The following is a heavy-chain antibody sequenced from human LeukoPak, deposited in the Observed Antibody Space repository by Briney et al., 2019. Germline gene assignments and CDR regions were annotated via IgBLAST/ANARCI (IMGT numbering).Heavy chain of an antibody. D-gene: IGHD2-15*01. CDR2: ISSSSSYK. V-gene: IGHV3-21*01. J-gene: IGHJ4*01. Sequence: PGGSLRLSCAASGFTFSDYSFNWVRQAPGKGLEWVSSISSSSSYKYYTDSLKGRFTISRDNAKNSLYLQENSLSAENKAVYCCARINDIDNSYHLDFWGHGTLATVSS. CDR1: GFTFSDYS. CDR3: ARINDIDNSYHLDF.